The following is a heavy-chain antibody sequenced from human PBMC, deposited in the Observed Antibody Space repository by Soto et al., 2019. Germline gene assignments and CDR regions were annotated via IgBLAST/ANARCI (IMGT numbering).Heavy chain of an antibody. CDR3: ARSRNSAVADSFDF. D-gene: IGHD3-10*01. J-gene: IGHJ4*02. CDR1: GFTFSRYA. Sequence: QVQVVESGGVVVQPGRSLRLSCAASGFTFSRYAIHWVRQAPGKGLEWVAVISRDGSNKYYVDSVKGRFTISRDNSKNTLYLQMNSLRDEDTAVYYCARSRNSAVADSFDFGGQGTLVTVSS. CDR2: ISRDGSNK. V-gene: IGHV3-30*04.